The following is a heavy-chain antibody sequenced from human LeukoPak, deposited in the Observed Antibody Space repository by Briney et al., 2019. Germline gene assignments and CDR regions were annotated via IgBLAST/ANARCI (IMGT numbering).Heavy chain of an antibody. V-gene: IGHV3-30*04. D-gene: IGHD5-18*01. J-gene: IGHJ4*02. CDR3: ARDLGPVDTAIPHY. CDR2: ISYDGSNK. Sequence: PGGSLRLSCAASGFTFRSYAMRWVRQAPGKGLEWVAVISYDGSNKYYADSVKGRFTISRDNSKNTLYLQMNSLRAEDTAVYYCARDLGPVDTAIPHYWGQGTLVTVSS. CDR1: GFTFRSYA.